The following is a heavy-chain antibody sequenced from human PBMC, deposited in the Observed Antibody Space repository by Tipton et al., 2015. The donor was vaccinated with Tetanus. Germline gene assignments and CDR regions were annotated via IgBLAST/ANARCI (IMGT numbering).Heavy chain of an antibody. CDR1: GGSVSSGSYY. CDR2: IYYSGST. D-gene: IGHD6-6*01. Sequence: TLSLTCTVSGGSVSSGSYYWSWIRQPPGKGLEWIGSIYYSGSTYYNPSLKSRVTISVDTSKNQFSLKLSSVTAADTAVYYCAVTRVIAARTDAFDIWGQGTMVTVSS. J-gene: IGHJ3*02. V-gene: IGHV4-39*01. CDR3: AVTRVIAARTDAFDI.